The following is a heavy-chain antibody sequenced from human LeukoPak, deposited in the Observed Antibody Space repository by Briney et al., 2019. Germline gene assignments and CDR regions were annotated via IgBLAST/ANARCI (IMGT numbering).Heavy chain of an antibody. V-gene: IGHV3-53*01. Sequence: GGSLRLSCAASGFTFSSYSMNWVRQAPGKGLEWVSIIYSAGSTYYADSVKGRFTISRDNSKNTLYLQMDSLRAEDTAVYYCARANSGSHSYFQHWGQGTLVTVSS. J-gene: IGHJ1*01. CDR2: IYSAGST. D-gene: IGHD1-26*01. CDR1: GFTFSSYS. CDR3: ARANSGSHSYFQH.